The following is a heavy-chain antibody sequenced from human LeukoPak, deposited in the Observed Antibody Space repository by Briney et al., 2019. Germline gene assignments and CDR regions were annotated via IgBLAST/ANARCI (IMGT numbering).Heavy chain of an antibody. Sequence: SETLSLTCAVSGYSISSSNWWGWIRQPPGKGLEWIGYIYYSGSTYYNPSLKSRVTLSVDTSNNQFSLKLTSVTAADTAVYYCARKDSPYWGQGTLVTVSS. CDR1: GYSISSSNW. CDR2: IYYSGST. D-gene: IGHD3-22*01. CDR3: ARKDSPY. V-gene: IGHV4-28*01. J-gene: IGHJ4*02.